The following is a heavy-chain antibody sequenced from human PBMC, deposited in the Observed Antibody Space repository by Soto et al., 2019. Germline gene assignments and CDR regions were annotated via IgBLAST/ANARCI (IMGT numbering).Heavy chain of an antibody. CDR3: ARRRGRTMIGDDAFDI. CDR1: GYTFTGYY. Sequence: QVQLVQSGAEVKKPGASVKVSCKASGYTFTGYYMHWVRQAPGQGLEWMGWINPNSGDTNYAQKFQGRVTMTRDTSISTAYMELSRLRSDDTAVYYCARRRGRTMIGDDAFDIWGQGTMVTVSS. D-gene: IGHD3-22*01. V-gene: IGHV1-2*02. J-gene: IGHJ3*02. CDR2: INPNSGDT.